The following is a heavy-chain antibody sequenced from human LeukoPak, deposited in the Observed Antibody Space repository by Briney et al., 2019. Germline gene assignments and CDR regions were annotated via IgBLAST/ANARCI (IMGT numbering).Heavy chain of an antibody. CDR2: IYYSGST. V-gene: IGHV4-39*07. CDR3: AGSYYYDSSGYYGPDY. J-gene: IGHJ4*02. Sequence: SETLSLTCTVSGGSISSSSYYWGWIRQPPGKGLEWIGSIYYSGSTYYNPSLKSRVTISVGTSKNQFSLKLSSVTAADTAVYYCAGSYYYDSSGYYGPDYWGQGTLVTVSS. CDR1: GGSISSSSYY. D-gene: IGHD3-22*01.